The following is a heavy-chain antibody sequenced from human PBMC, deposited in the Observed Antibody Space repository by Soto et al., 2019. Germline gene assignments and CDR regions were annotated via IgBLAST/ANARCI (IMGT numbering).Heavy chain of an antibody. V-gene: IGHV1-3*01. Sequence: ASVKVSCKASGYTFTSYAMHWVRQAPGQRLEWMGWINAGNGNTKYSQKFQGRVTITRDTSASTAYMELSSLRSEDTAVYYCARDRSGFLGFDPWGQGTLVTVSS. J-gene: IGHJ5*02. CDR3: ARDRSGFLGFDP. CDR1: GYTFTSYA. D-gene: IGHD6-19*01. CDR2: INAGNGNT.